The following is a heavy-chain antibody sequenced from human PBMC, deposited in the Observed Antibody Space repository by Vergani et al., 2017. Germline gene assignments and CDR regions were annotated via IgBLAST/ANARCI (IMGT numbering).Heavy chain of an antibody. CDR2: IKQDGSEK. Sequence: EVQLVESGGGLVQPGGSLRLSCAASGFTFSSYWMSWVRQAPGKGLEWVANIKQDGSEKYYVDSVKGRFTISRDNAKNSLYLQMNSLRAEDTAVYYCARDTVLWFGELLIDYWGQGTLVTVSS. CDR1: GFTFSSYW. CDR3: ARDTVLWFGELLIDY. D-gene: IGHD3-10*01. V-gene: IGHV3-7*01. J-gene: IGHJ4*02.